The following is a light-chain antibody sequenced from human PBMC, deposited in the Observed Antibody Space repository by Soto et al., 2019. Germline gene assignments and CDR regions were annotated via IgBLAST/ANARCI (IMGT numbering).Light chain of an antibody. CDR1: QSVNSN. CDR3: QQSNDWPLA. Sequence: EIVMTQSPATLSVSPGERATLSCRASQSVNSNLAWYQQKPGQAPRLLIYGASTRATGIPARFGGSASGTEFTLTISSLQSEDFAVYYCQQSNDWPLAFGGGTKVEIK. CDR2: GAS. V-gene: IGKV3-15*01. J-gene: IGKJ4*01.